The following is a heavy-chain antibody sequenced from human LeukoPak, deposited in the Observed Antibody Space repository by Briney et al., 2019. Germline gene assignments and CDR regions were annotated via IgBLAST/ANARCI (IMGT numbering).Heavy chain of an antibody. J-gene: IGHJ4*02. CDR2: INHSGST. CDR1: GGSFSGYY. D-gene: IGHD3-9*01. CDR3: ARGGYLDWLFYVY. V-gene: IGHV4-34*01. Sequence: SETLSLTCAVYGGSFSGYYWSWIRQPPGKGLEWIGEINHSGSTNYNPSLKSRVTISVDTSKNQFSLKLSSVTAADTAVYYCARGGYLDWLFYVYWGQGTLVTVSS.